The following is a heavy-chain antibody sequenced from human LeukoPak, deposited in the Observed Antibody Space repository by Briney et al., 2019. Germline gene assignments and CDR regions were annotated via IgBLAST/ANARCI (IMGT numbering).Heavy chain of an antibody. CDR3: ARISGPPFDY. CDR2: INHSGST. Sequence: SETLSLTCAVYGGSISGHYWSWIRQPPGKGLEWIGEINHSGSTNYNPSLKGRVTISVDTSKNQFSLKLSSVTAADTAVYYCARISGPPFDYWGQGTLVTVSS. V-gene: IGHV4-34*01. J-gene: IGHJ4*02. CDR1: GGSISGHY. D-gene: IGHD5-12*01.